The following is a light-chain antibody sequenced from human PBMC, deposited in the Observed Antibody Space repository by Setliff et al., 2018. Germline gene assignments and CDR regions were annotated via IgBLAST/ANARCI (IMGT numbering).Light chain of an antibody. CDR2: EVT. CDR3: LSYTSETTHAL. V-gene: IGLV2-14*03. J-gene: IGLJ2*01. Sequence: QSVLTQPAAVSGSPGQSITISCAGTNSDVGGYNYVSWYQQHPNKAPKLMIYEVTKRPSGVSDRFSGSKSGNTASLTISGLQAEDEADYYCLSYTSETTHALFAGGTKSPS. CDR1: NSDVGGYNY.